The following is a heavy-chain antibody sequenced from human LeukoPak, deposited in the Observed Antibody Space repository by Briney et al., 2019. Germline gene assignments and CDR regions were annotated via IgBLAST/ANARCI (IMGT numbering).Heavy chain of an antibody. CDR2: TYYRSKWYN. V-gene: IGHV6-1*01. Sequence: PSQTLSLTCAISGDSVSSNSAAWNWIRQSPSRGLEWLGRTYYRSKWYNDYAVSVKSRITINPDTSKNQFSLQLNSVTPEDTAVYYCARDFTGIVGATDAFDIWGQGTMVTVSS. J-gene: IGHJ3*02. CDR3: ARDFTGIVGATDAFDI. D-gene: IGHD1-26*01. CDR1: GDSVSSNSAA.